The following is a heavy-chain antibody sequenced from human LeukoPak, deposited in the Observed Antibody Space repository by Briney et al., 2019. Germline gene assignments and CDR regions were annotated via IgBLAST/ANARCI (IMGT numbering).Heavy chain of an antibody. V-gene: IGHV3-74*01. CDR3: AGDQEFRSVGAPFDP. D-gene: IGHD6-19*01. J-gene: IGHJ5*02. CDR2: INFDGTIT. Sequence: PGGSLRLSCEASGITLSGYWVHWVRQAPGKGLLWVSRINFDGTITTYADSVKGRFTVSRDNAKNTVYLQINSLTAEDTAVYYCAGDQEFRSVGAPFDPWGQGTVVIVS. CDR1: GITLSGYW.